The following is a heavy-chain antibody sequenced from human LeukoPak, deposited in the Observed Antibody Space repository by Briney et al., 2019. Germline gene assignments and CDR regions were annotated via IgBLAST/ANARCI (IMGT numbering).Heavy chain of an antibody. Sequence: SVKVSCKASGGTSSSYAISWVRQAPGQGPEWMGGIIPIFGTANYAQKFQGRVTITADESTSTAYMELSSLRSEDTAVYYCARDYSSSYFPKAFDIWGQGTMVTVSS. CDR3: ARDYSSSYFPKAFDI. CDR2: IIPIFGTA. CDR1: GGTSSSYA. J-gene: IGHJ3*02. D-gene: IGHD6-13*01. V-gene: IGHV1-69*01.